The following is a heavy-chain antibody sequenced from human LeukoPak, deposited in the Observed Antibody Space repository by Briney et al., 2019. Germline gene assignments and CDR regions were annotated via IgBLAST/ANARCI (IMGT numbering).Heavy chain of an antibody. Sequence: ASVKVSCKASGYTFTGYYMHWVRQAPEQGLKWMGWINPNSGGTNYAQKFQGWVTMTRDTSISTAYMELSRLRSDDTAVYYCARDRVRGSGWYSELEPRDAFDIWGQGTMVTVSS. CDR1: GYTFTGYY. CDR3: ARDRVRGSGWYSELEPRDAFDI. CDR2: INPNSGGT. V-gene: IGHV1-2*04. J-gene: IGHJ3*02. D-gene: IGHD6-19*01.